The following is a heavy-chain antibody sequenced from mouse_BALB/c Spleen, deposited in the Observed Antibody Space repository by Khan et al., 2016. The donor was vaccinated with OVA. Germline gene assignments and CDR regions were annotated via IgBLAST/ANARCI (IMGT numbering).Heavy chain of an antibody. D-gene: IGHD1-1*01. J-gene: IGHJ3*01. CDR3: ARLAYYYDSEGFAY. CDR2: ISSGGTYT. V-gene: IGHV5-6*01. Sequence: EVQLLETGGDLVKPGGSLKLSCAASGFTFSTYGMSWVRQTPDKRLEWVATISSGGTYTYYPDSVKGRFTISRDNAKNTLYLQMRSLKSEDTAIYYCARLAYYYDSEGFAYWGQGTLATVSA. CDR1: GFTFSTYG.